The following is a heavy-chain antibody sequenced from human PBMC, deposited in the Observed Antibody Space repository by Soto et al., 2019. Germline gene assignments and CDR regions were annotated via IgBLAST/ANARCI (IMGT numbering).Heavy chain of an antibody. CDR3: ARDQLAAAATFDY. Sequence: GASVKVSCKASGYTFTDYGITWVRQAPGQGLEWMGWISAYTGNTNYAQRVQGRVTMSTDTSTSTAYLELRSLRSDDTAVYYCARDQLAAAATFDYWGQGTLVTVPQ. J-gene: IGHJ4*02. V-gene: IGHV1-18*01. D-gene: IGHD6-13*01. CDR2: ISAYTGNT. CDR1: GYTFTDYG.